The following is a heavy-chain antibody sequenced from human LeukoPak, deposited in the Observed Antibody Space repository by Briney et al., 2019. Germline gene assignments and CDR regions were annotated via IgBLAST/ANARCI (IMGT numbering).Heavy chain of an antibody. V-gene: IGHV4-31*03. CDR1: GGSISSSSYY. CDR3: ARDPTQSGSFDY. CDR2: IYYSGST. J-gene: IGHJ4*02. D-gene: IGHD2-15*01. Sequence: SETLSLTCTVSGGSISSSSYYWGWIRQPPGKGLEWIGYIYYSGSTYYNPSLKSRVTISVDTSKNQFSLKLSSVTAADTAVYYCARDPTQSGSFDYWGQGTLVTVSS.